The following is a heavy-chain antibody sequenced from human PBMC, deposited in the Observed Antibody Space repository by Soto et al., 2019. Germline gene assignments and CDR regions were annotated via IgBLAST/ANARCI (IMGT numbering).Heavy chain of an antibody. CDR2: ISGYNGKT. Sequence: QVQLVQSGAEVKKPGASVKVSCKASGYTFTIYGISWVRQAPGQGLEWMGWISGYNGKTDYAQNLQYRVTLTTDASTSSAYMELRSLRSDDTAVYYCARVDYYDSSGYYGYWGQGTLITVSS. V-gene: IGHV1-18*04. D-gene: IGHD3-22*01. CDR1: GYTFTIYG. J-gene: IGHJ4*02. CDR3: ARVDYYDSSGYYGY.